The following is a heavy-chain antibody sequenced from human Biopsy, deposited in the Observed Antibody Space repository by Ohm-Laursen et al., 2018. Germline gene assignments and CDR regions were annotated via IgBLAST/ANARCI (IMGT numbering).Heavy chain of an antibody. J-gene: IGHJ6*02. CDR3: ARDLEYGSSFYYYYGMDV. D-gene: IGHD6-19*01. Sequence: SLRFSCAASGFIFSRYAMHWVRQAPGKGLEWVAIIWYDGSNKYYADSVKGRFTISRDDSKNTLYLQMNSLRAEDTAVYYCARDLEYGSSFYYYYGMDVWGQGTTVTVSS. V-gene: IGHV3-33*01. CDR1: GFIFSRYA. CDR2: IWYDGSNK.